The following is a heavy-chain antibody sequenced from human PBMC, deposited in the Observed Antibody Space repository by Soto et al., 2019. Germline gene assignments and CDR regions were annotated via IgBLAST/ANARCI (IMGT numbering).Heavy chain of an antibody. Sequence: QVQLVQSGAEEKKPGASVKVCCKASGYTFTGYAMHSVRQAPGQRFEWMGWINAGNGNTKYSQKFQGRGTITRDTSAHTPYMELSSLRSEDTAVYYSARAVAVAADFDYGGQGTLVTVS. J-gene: IGHJ4*02. D-gene: IGHD2-15*01. CDR3: ARAVAVAADFDY. V-gene: IGHV1-3*05. CDR2: INAGNGNT. CDR1: GYTFTGYA.